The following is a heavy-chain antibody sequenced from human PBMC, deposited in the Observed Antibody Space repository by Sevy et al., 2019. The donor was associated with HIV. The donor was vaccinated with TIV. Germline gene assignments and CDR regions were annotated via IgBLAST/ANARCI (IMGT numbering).Heavy chain of an antibody. CDR1: GFTFNKYV. Sequence: GESLKISCAASGFTFNKYVMHWVRQVTGQGLEWVSSIGSAGDPYYPVSVKGRFTISRENVKNPLYLQMNDLRAGDTAVYYCARAPRDGDFYFDCWGQGTLVTVSS. V-gene: IGHV3-13*05. J-gene: IGHJ4*02. D-gene: IGHD2-21*01. CDR3: ARAPRDGDFYFDC. CDR2: IGSAGDP.